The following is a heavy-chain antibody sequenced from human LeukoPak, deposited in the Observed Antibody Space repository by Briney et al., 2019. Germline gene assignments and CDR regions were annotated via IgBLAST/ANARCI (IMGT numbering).Heavy chain of an antibody. CDR2: ISSNGGST. CDR1: GFTFSTYA. V-gene: IGHV3-64*01. J-gene: IGHJ4*02. CDR3: ARDAAWRVRGVFDY. Sequence: PGGSLRLSCAASGFTFSTYAMHWVRQAPGKGLEYVSAISSNGGSTYYANSVKGRFTISRDNSKNTLYLQMGSLRAEDMAVYYCARDAAWRVRGVFDYWGQGTLVTVSS. D-gene: IGHD3-10*01.